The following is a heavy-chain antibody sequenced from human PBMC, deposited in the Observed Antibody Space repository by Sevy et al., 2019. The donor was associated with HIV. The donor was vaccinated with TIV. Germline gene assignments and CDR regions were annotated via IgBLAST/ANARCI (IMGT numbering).Heavy chain of an antibody. CDR2: ISSNGGST. CDR3: VKGGYCSGGSCYYYYGMDV. CDR1: GFTFSSYA. J-gene: IGHJ6*02. D-gene: IGHD2-15*01. V-gene: IGHV3-64D*06. Sequence: GGSLRLSCSASGFTFSSYAMHWVRQAPGKGLEYVSAISSNGGSTYYADSVKGRFTVSRDNSKNTLYLQMSSLRAEDTAVYYCVKGGYCSGGSCYYYYGMDVWGQWTTVTVSS.